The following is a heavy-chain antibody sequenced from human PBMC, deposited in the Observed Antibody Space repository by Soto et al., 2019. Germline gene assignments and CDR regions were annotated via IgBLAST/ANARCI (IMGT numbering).Heavy chain of an antibody. V-gene: IGHV1-18*03. CDR3: AMDSLDCRGYSCFPFDY. D-gene: IGHD2-15*01. J-gene: IGHJ4*02. CDR2: ISAYNGNT. Sequence: QVQLVQSGAEVKKPGASVKVSCKASGYTFTTYGISWVRQAPGQGLEWMGRISAYNGNTNSAQKLQGRVTMTTDTPTSFVYLELRSLRSHVMFVYYCAMDSLDCRGYSCFPFDYWGQGTLVSASS. CDR1: GYTFTTYG.